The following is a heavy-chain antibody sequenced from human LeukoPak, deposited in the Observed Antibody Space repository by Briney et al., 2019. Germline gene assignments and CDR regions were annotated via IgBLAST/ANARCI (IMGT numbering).Heavy chain of an antibody. CDR2: IYYSGST. V-gene: IGHV4-39*01. Sequence: SETLSLTCTVSGGSISSSTHYWGWIRQPPGKGLEWIGTIYYSGSTYYNPSLKSRATIFVDTSKNQFSLKLGSVTAADTAVYYCVRQTYGSGSYYNLDCWGQGTLVTVSS. D-gene: IGHD3-10*01. J-gene: IGHJ4*02. CDR1: GGSISSSTHY. CDR3: VRQTYGSGSYYNLDC.